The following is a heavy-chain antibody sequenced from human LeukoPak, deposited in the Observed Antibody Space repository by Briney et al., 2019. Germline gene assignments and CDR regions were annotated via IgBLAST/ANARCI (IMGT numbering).Heavy chain of an antibody. V-gene: IGHV6-1*01. Sequence: SQTLSLTCAISGDIVSSNSAAWNWIRQSPSRGLEWLGGTYYRSHWYNDYAVSVKSRITINPDTSKNQFSLQLNSVTPEDTAVYYCARDLGDTTAFDIWGQGTMVIVSS. CDR2: TYYRSHWYN. CDR1: GDIVSSNSAA. CDR3: ARDLGDTTAFDI. J-gene: IGHJ3*02. D-gene: IGHD3-16*01.